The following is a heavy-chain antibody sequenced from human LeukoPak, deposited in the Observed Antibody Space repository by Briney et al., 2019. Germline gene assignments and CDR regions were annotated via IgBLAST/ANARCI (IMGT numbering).Heavy chain of an antibody. CDR3: ARDIAVTTSEAYYGMDV. Sequence: ASVKVSCKASGYTFTGYYMHWVRQAPGQGLEWMGWINPNSGGTNYAQKFQGRVTMTRDTSISTAYMELSRLRSDDTAVYYCARDIAVTTSEAYYGMDVWGQGTTVTVCS. CDR1: GYTFTGYY. V-gene: IGHV1-2*02. D-gene: IGHD4-17*01. J-gene: IGHJ6*02. CDR2: INPNSGGT.